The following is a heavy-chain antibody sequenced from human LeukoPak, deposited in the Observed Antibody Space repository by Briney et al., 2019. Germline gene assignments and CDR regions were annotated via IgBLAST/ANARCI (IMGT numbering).Heavy chain of an antibody. D-gene: IGHD4-17*01. Sequence: GRSLRLSCAASGFTFSSHWMHWVRQAPGKGLVWLSRIKSDGSSTSYADSVKGRFTISRDNAKSTLYLQMNSLRAEDTAVYYCAKSVSTVTPNWFDPWGQGTLVTVSS. CDR3: AKSVSTVTPNWFDP. J-gene: IGHJ5*02. V-gene: IGHV3-74*01. CDR2: IKSDGSST. CDR1: GFTFSSHW.